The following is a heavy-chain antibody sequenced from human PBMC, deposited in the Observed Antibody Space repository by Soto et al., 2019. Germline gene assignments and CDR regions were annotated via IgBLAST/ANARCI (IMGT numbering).Heavy chain of an antibody. J-gene: IGHJ4*02. CDR2: IIPICGTA. V-gene: IGHV1-69*13. D-gene: IGHD2-2*01. Sequence: GASVKVSCKASGGTFSSYAISWVRQAPGQGLEWMGGIIPICGTANYAQKFQGRVTITADDSTSTAYMELSSLRSEDTAVYYCARAVVPAALVDYWGQGTLVTVSS. CDR3: ARAVVPAALVDY. CDR1: GGTFSSYA.